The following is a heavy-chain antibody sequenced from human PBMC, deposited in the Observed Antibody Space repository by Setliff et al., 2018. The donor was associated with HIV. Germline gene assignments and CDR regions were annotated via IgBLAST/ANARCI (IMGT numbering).Heavy chain of an antibody. CDR1: GGTFSSYV. CDR2: AIPMLGIA. CDR3: ARSSYYDVNSPFDY. J-gene: IGHJ4*02. Sequence: GASVKVSCKASGGTFSSYVINWVQQAPGQGLEWMGGAIPMLGIANHVHKFQGRVTITADKSTSTAYMELNSLRSEDTAVYYCARSSYYDVNSPFDYWGQGTRVTVSS. V-gene: IGHV1-69*10. D-gene: IGHD3-16*01.